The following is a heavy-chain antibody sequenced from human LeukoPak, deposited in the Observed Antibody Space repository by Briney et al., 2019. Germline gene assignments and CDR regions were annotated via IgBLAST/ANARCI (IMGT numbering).Heavy chain of an antibody. V-gene: IGHV4-59*01. D-gene: IGHD3-10*01. CDR3: ARDWGLLWFGELLSGAFDI. Sequence: PSETLSLTCTVSGGSISSYYWSRIRQPPGKGLEWIGYIYYSGSTNYNPSLKSRVTISVDTSKNQFSLKLSSVTAADTAVYYCARDWGLLWFGELLSGAFDIWGQGTMVTVSS. CDR1: GGSISSYY. J-gene: IGHJ3*02. CDR2: IYYSGST.